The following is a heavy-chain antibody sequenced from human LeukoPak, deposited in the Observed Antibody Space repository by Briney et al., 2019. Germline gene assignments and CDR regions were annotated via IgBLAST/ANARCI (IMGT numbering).Heavy chain of an antibody. V-gene: IGHV4-39*07. CDR1: GGSISSSSYY. D-gene: IGHD1-26*01. Sequence: PSETLSLTCTVSGGSISSSSYYWGWIRQPPGKGLEWIGSIYYSGSTYYNPSLKSRVTISVDTSKNQFSLKLSSVTAADTAVYYCARGFSGNYYMDVWGKGTTVTVSS. CDR3: ARGFSGNYYMDV. CDR2: IYYSGST. J-gene: IGHJ6*03.